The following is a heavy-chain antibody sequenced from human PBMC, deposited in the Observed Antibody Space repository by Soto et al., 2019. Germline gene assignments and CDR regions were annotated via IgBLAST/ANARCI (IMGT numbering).Heavy chain of an antibody. J-gene: IGHJ4*02. CDR1: AASPSGNY. CDR3: ARSGHTFAGVG. V-gene: IGHV4-59*01. D-gene: IGHD3-16*01. Sequence: EIRSFTCTLSAASPSGNYGTWILQSPGKGREHIGDLLFSGSDNDTPSLQSRVTISMDTSKNQFSLKLTAVIAADTAIYYCARSGHTFAGVGGGQGSLVTVSS. CDR2: LLFSGSD.